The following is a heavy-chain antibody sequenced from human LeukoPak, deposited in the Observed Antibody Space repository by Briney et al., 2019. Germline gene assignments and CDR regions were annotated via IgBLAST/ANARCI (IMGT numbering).Heavy chain of an antibody. J-gene: IGHJ5*02. CDR2: IYPGDSDT. CDR3: ARQGGLSKYDILNWFDP. Sequence: GESLKISCKGSGYSFTSYWIGWVRQMPGKGLEWMGIIYPGDSDTRYSPSFQGQVTIPADKSISTAYLQWSSLKASDTAMYYCARQGGLSKYDILNWFDPWGQGTLVTVSS. CDR1: GYSFTSYW. D-gene: IGHD3-9*01. V-gene: IGHV5-51*01.